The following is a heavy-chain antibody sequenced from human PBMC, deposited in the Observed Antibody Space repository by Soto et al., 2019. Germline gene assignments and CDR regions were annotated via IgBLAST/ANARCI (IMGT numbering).Heavy chain of an antibody. V-gene: IGHV5-10-1*01. CDR2: IDPSDSYT. CDR1: GYSFTSYW. D-gene: IGHD6-19*01. CDR3: ARQAARRAVGHQEVFEM. Sequence: PGESLKISCKGSGYSFTSYWISWVRQMPGKGLEWMGRIDPSDSYTNYSPSFQGHVTISADKSISTAYLQWSSLKASDSAMSYCARQAARRAVGHQEVFEMWGEGTMVTVSS. J-gene: IGHJ3*02.